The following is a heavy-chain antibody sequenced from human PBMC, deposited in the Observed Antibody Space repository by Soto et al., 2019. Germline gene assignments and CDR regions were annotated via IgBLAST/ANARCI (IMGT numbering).Heavy chain of an antibody. J-gene: IGHJ2*01. CDR2: IDYSGST. CDR1: GGSISSYY. Sequence: QVQLQESGPGLVKPSETLSLTCTVSGGSISSYYWSWIRQPPEKGLALIGYIDYSGSTNYNPSLKGRVTISVDTSKNQFSLKVSSVTAADTAVYYCARTARVVKGQWYFDLWGRGTLVTVSS. V-gene: IGHV4-59*08. D-gene: IGHD2-15*01. CDR3: ARTARVVKGQWYFDL.